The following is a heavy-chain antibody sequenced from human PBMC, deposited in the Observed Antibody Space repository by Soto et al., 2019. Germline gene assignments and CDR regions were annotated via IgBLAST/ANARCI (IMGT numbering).Heavy chain of an antibody. CDR1: GGYISSHDSC. CDR3: ARGPSGDKVDY. CDR2: IYDGGST. D-gene: IGHD7-27*01. V-gene: IGHV4-30-4*01. Sequence: SETLSLTCTVSGGYISSHDSCWSWIRQSPGRGLEWIGHIYDGGSTYSNPSLRSRVSISVDTSKTQFSLDLSSVTDADTAVYYCARGPSGDKVDYWGQGALVTVSS. J-gene: IGHJ4*02.